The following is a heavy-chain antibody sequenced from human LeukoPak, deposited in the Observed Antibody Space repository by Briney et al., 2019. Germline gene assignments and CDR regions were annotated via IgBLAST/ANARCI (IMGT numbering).Heavy chain of an antibody. J-gene: IGHJ3*02. Sequence: GRSPRLSCAASGFTFSSYGMHWVRQAPGKGLEWVAVISYDGSNKYYADSVKGRFTISRDNSKNTLYLQMNGLRVEDTAVYYCARGHSGSYQRTDAFDIWGRGTLVTVSS. CDR3: ARGHSGSYQRTDAFDI. V-gene: IGHV3-30*03. CDR1: GFTFSSYG. D-gene: IGHD1-26*01. CDR2: ISYDGSNK.